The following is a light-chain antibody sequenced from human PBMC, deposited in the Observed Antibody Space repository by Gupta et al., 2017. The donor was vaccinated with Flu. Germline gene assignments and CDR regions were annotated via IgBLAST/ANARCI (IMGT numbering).Light chain of an antibody. CDR1: QTINTNS. CDR3: QQYYSSYT. CDR2: AAF. Sequence: DIVLTQSPGTLSLSPGERATLSCRTSQTINTNSFAWFQQKPGQAPKLLIYAAFRRATGIPDSFSGSGSGTDFTLTISRLEPEDFAVYYCQQYYSSYTFGQGTKLEIK. V-gene: IGKV3-20*01. J-gene: IGKJ2*01.